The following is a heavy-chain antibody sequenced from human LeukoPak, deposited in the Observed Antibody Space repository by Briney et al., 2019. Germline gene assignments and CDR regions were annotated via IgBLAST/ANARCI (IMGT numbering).Heavy chain of an antibody. CDR2: INPNSGGT. CDR1: GYTFTGYY. D-gene: IGHD2-2*02. J-gene: IGHJ3*02. CDR3: ARPLYCSSTSCYTPDAFDI. V-gene: IGHV1-2*02. Sequence: ASVKVSCRASGYTFTGYYMHWVRQAPGQGLEWMGWINPNSGGTNYAQKFQGRVTMTRDTSISTAYMELSRLRSDDTAVYYCARPLYCSSTSCYTPDAFDIWGQGRMVTVSS.